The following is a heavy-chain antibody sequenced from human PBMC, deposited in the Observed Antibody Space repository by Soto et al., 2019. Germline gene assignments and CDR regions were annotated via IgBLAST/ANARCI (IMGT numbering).Heavy chain of an antibody. CDR1: GGTFSSYA. D-gene: IGHD3-22*01. CDR2: IIPIFGTA. CDR3: GRTSYYDSSGYSRSYYYYGMAV. Sequence: GASVKVSCKASGGTFSSYAISWVRQAPGQGLEWMGGIIPIFGTANYAQKFQGRVTITADESTSTAYMELSSLRSEDTAVYYCGRTSYYDSSGYSRSYYYYGMAVWGQGPTATVSS. V-gene: IGHV1-69*13. J-gene: IGHJ6*02.